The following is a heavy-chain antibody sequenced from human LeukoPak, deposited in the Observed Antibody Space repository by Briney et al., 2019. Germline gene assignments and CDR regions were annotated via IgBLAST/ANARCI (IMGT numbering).Heavy chain of an antibody. V-gene: IGHV3-20*04. CDR3: GRVYCSTTSCYDYYDYYMDV. CDR2: TNWDGAST. J-gene: IGHJ6*03. Sequence: PGGSLRLSCAASGFIFDDYGMSWVRHVPGKGLEGVSGTNWDGASTVYADSVKGRFTISRDNVKNFLYLQMNSLRVEDTALYFCGRVYCSTTSCYDYYDYYMDVWGKGTTVTVSS. CDR1: GFIFDDYG. D-gene: IGHD2-2*01.